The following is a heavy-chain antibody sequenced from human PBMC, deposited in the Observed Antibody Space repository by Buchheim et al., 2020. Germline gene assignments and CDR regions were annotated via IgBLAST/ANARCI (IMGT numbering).Heavy chain of an antibody. V-gene: IGHV3-23*01. CDR3: AKYRRFVEWTFDY. CDR1: GFTFSSYA. CDR2: FSGSGGST. D-gene: IGHD3-3*01. Sequence: EVQLLESGGGLVQPGGSLRLSCAASGFTFSSYAMSWVRQAPGKGLEWVSGFSGSGGSTYYADSVKGRFTISRDNSKNTRYLQMDSLRVEDTAVYYCAKYRRFVEWTFDYWGQGTL. J-gene: IGHJ4*02.